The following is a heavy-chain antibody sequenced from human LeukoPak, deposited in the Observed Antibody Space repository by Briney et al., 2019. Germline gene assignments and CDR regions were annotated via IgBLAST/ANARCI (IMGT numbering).Heavy chain of an antibody. Sequence: GRSLRLSCAVSSFPFSTYAMHWVRQAPGKGLEWVAVISYHGRDKFYADSVKGRFTISRDNAKNSLYLQMNSLRAEDTAVYYCARDTVEMATIRVFDYWGQGTLVTVSS. CDR2: ISYHGRDK. CDR1: SFPFSTYA. D-gene: IGHD5-24*01. J-gene: IGHJ4*02. V-gene: IGHV3-30*07. CDR3: ARDTVEMATIRVFDY.